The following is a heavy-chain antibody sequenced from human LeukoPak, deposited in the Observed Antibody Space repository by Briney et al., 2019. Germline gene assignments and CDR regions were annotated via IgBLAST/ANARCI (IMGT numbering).Heavy chain of an antibody. V-gene: IGHV4-59*08. CDR2: IHNSVT. CDR1: GGSISTYY. Sequence: WETLSLTCTVTGGSISTYYWTWIRQPPGKGLEWIGYIHNSVTNSKPSLKSRVTISVDTSKNQSSLKLSSVTAADTAVYYCARYGGYYFDYWGQGTLVTVSS. CDR3: ARYGGYYFDY. D-gene: IGHD3-16*01. J-gene: IGHJ4*02.